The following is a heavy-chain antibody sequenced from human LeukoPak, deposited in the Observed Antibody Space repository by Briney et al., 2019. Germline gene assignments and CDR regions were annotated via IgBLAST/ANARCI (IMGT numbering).Heavy chain of an antibody. CDR1: GFTFSDYY. CDR2: IYPTGST. Sequence: LRLSCAASGFTFSDYYMSWIRQAPGKGLEWIGNIYPTGSTYYNPSLKSRVTISVDTSKNQFSLKVSSVSAADTAVYYCARAYSSSWYWNWFDPWGQGTLVTVSS. J-gene: IGHJ5*02. CDR3: ARAYSSSWYWNWFDP. V-gene: IGHV4-38-2*01. D-gene: IGHD6-13*01.